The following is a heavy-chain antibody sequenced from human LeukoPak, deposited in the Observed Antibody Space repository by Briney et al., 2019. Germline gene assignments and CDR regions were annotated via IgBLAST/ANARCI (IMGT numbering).Heavy chain of an antibody. D-gene: IGHD6-19*01. J-gene: IGHJ2*01. Sequence: PSETLSLTCTVPGDSISSSDYYWAWIRQPPGRGLEWIGTISQTGSTYYSPSLNSRVTMSVETSKNQLSLKLNSATAADTAVYYCARQESSAWTWYFDLWGRGTLVTVSS. CDR1: GDSISSSDYY. V-gene: IGHV4-39*01. CDR2: ISQTGST. CDR3: ARQESSAWTWYFDL.